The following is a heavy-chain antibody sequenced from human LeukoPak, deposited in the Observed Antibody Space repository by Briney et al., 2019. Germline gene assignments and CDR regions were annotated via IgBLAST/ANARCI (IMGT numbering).Heavy chain of an antibody. D-gene: IGHD3-9*01. V-gene: IGHV3-23*01. CDR2: ISGSGGST. CDR1: GFTFSSYA. J-gene: IGHJ3*02. Sequence: GGSLRLSCAASGFTFSSYAMSWVRQAPGKGLEWASAISGSGGSTYYADSVKGRFTISRDNSKNTLYLQMNSLRAEDTAVYYCAKDRGDILTGYTEPRPQPTDAFDIWGQGTMVTVSS. CDR3: AKDRGDILTGYTEPRPQPTDAFDI.